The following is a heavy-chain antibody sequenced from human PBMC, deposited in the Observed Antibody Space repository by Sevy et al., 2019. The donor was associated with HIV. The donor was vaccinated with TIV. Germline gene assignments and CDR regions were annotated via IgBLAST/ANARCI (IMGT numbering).Heavy chain of an antibody. D-gene: IGHD2-15*01. Sequence: GGSLRLSCAASGFTFSSYAMSWVRQAPGKGLERVSAISGSGGSTYYADSVKGRFTISRDNSRNLLYLQMTSLRVEDTALYYCVRAVATNGSFWGQGTLVTVSS. CDR2: ISGSGGST. J-gene: IGHJ4*02. V-gene: IGHV3-23*01. CDR3: VRAVATNGSF. CDR1: GFTFSSYA.